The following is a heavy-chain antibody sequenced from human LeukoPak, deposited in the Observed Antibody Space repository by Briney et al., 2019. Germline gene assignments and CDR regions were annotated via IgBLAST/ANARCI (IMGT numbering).Heavy chain of an antibody. D-gene: IGHD3-9*01. CDR3: ARRWGTYDILTGYYRDQDAFDI. CDR2: IYPDDSDT. Sequence: PGESLKISCKGSGYSFTTYWIGWVRQMPGKGLEWMGIIYPDDSDTTYSPSFQGQVTISADKSISTAYLQWSSLKASDTAIYYCARRWGTYDILTGYYRDQDAFDIWGQGTMVTVSS. J-gene: IGHJ3*02. CDR1: GYSFTTYW. V-gene: IGHV5-51*03.